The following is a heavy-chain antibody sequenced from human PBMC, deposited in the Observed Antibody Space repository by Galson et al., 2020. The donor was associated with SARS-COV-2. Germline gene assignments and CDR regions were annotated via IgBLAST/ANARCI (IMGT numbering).Heavy chain of an antibody. V-gene: IGHV3-21*01. D-gene: IGHD1-26*01. CDR2: ISSSSSYI. J-gene: IGHJ4*02. CDR3: ARGGISGSYYDYFDY. CDR1: GFTFSSYS. Sequence: GGSLRLSCAASGFTFSSYSMNWVRQAPGKGLEWVSSISSSSSYIYYADSVKGRFTISRDNDKNSLYLQMNSLRAEDTAVYYCARGGISGSYYDYFDYWGQGTLVTVSS.